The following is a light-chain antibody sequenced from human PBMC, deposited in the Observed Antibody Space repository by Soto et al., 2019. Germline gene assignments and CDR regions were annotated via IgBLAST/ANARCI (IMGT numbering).Light chain of an antibody. J-gene: IGKJ1*01. V-gene: IGKV1-5*03. CDR3: QHYSDSSGT. Sequence: DIQMNQSPSTLSGSVGDRVTITCRASQTISSWLAWYQQKPGKAPKPLIFNASTLESGVPSRFSGSGSGTDFTLTISSLQPDDFATYYCQHYSDSSGTFGQGSKV. CDR1: QTISSW. CDR2: NAS.